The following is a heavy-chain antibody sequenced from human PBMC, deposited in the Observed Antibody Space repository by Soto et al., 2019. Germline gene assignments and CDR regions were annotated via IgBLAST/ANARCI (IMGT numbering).Heavy chain of an antibody. D-gene: IGHD5-12*01. J-gene: IGHJ4*02. CDR2: INPNSGST. Sequence: ASVKVSCKASGYTFTGYYMHWVRQAPGQGLEWMGWINPNSGSTNNTQKFQGRLTMTRDTSISTAYMELSRLRSDDTAVYYCARAHVDIVATIPDYWGQGTLVTVSS. CDR3: ARAHVDIVATIPDY. CDR1: GYTFTGYY. V-gene: IGHV1-2*02.